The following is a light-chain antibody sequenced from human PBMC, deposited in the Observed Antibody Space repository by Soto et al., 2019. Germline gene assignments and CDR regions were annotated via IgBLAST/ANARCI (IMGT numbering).Light chain of an antibody. V-gene: IGKV1-5*03. CDR2: EAS. CDR3: QQYNSYSWT. Sequence: DIQMTQSPSTLSASVGDRVTITCRASQSISSWLAWYQQKPGKAPKLLIYEASSLESGVPLRFSGSGSGTEFGLTIHSLHPDDFATHYCQQYNSYSWTFGQGTKVDIK. J-gene: IGKJ1*01. CDR1: QSISSW.